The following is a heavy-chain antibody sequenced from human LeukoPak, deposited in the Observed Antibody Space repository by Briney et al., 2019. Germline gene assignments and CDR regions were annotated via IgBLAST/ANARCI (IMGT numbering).Heavy chain of an antibody. V-gene: IGHV3-23*01. Sequence: PGGSLRLSCAASGFTFNSYAMSWVRQAPGKGLEWVSSISGRGGSTYYADSVKGRFTISRDNSKNTLYLQMNSLRAEDTAVYYCAKEARYSSGWYYFDYWGQGTLVTVSS. CDR1: GFTFNSYA. CDR3: AKEARYSSGWYYFDY. CDR2: ISGRGGST. D-gene: IGHD6-19*01. J-gene: IGHJ4*02.